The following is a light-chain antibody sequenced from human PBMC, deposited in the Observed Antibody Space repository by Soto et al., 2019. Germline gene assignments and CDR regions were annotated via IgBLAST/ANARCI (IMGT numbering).Light chain of an antibody. Sequence: EIVMTQSPVTLSVSPGDRATLSCRASQSVYSNLAWYQQKPGQTPKLLIYVASTRATGIPARFSGSGSGTEFTLTISSLQSEDFAGYYWQQYNVWPLTFGGGTKVEFK. V-gene: IGKV3-15*01. CDR3: QQYNVWPLT. J-gene: IGKJ4*01. CDR1: QSVYSN. CDR2: VAS.